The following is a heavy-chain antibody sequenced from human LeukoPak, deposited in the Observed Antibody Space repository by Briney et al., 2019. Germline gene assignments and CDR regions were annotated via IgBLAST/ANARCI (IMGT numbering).Heavy chain of an antibody. CDR3: ARARVTYWGSYYFDY. CDR2: MNPNSGNT. V-gene: IGHV1-8*01. J-gene: IGHJ4*02. CDR1: GCTFTSYD. D-gene: IGHD2-8*02. Sequence: GASVKVSCKASGCTFTSYDINWVRQATGQGLEWMGWMNPNSGNTGYAQKLQGRVTMTRNTSISTAYMELSSLRSEDTAVYYCARARVTYWGSYYFDYWGQGTLVTVSS.